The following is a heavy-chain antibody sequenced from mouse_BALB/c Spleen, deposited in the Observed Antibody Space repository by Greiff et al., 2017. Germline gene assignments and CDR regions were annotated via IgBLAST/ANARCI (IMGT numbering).Heavy chain of an antibody. Sequence: QVQLQQPGAELVMPGASVKMSCKASGYTFTDYWMHWVKQRPGQGLEWIGAIDTSDSYTSYNQKFKGKATLTVDESSSTAYMQLSSLTSEDSAVYYCARSTMITTLAYWGQGTLVTVSA. J-gene: IGHJ3*01. CDR1: GYTFTDYW. D-gene: IGHD2-4*01. V-gene: IGHV1-69*01. CDR2: IDTSDSYT. CDR3: ARSTMITTLAY.